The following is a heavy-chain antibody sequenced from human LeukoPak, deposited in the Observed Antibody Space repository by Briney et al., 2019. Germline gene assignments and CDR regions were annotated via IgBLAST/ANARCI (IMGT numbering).Heavy chain of an antibody. V-gene: IGHV3-23*01. D-gene: IGHD2-8*01. CDR2: VSGNGGST. CDR3: AKGLVSVSYYGVDV. J-gene: IGHJ6*02. Sequence: GGSLRLSCAASGFAFSSYAMSWVRQAPGKGLEWVSAVSGNGGSTFYADSVKGRVTISRDNSKNTLYLLMNSLRAEDTAVYYCAKGLVSVSYYGVDVWGQGNTVTVSS. CDR1: GFAFSSYA.